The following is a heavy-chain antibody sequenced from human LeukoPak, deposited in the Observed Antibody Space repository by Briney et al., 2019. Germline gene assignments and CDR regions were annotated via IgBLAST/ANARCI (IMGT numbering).Heavy chain of an antibody. CDR3: ARGAPVRFDFSSGLTALFDP. CDR1: GGTFSSYA. V-gene: IGHV1-69*13. CDR2: IIPIFGTA. J-gene: IGHJ5*02. D-gene: IGHD3-3*01. Sequence: SVKVSCKASGGTFSSYAISWVRQAPGQGLEWMGGIIPIFGTANYAQKFQGRVTITADESTSTVYMELSSLRSEDTAVYFCARGAPVRFDFSSGLTALFDPWGQGTLVPVSS.